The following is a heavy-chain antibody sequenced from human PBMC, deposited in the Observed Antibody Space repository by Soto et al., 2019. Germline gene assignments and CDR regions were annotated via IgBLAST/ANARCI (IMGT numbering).Heavy chain of an antibody. V-gene: IGHV3-21*01. CDR1: GFTFSSYG. J-gene: IGHJ6*02. CDR2: ISTTSVYI. D-gene: IGHD6-13*01. CDR3: ARDLLDAGRSWYYCSMDV. Sequence: EVQLVESGGGLVKPGGSLRLSCAASGFTFSSYGMNWVRQAPGKGLEWVSSISTTSVYIYYADSVRGRFTISRDNAKNALYLQMNSLRAEDTAVYYCARDLLDAGRSWYYCSMDVWGQGTTVTVSS.